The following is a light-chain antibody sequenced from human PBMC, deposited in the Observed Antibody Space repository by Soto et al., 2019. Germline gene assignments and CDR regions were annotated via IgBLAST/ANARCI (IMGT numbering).Light chain of an antibody. CDR3: TTYTRDTALV. CDR2: EVS. V-gene: IGLV2-14*01. Sequence: SVLTQAAGVSGSPRQSITISCTGTSSDVGTYNYVSWYQHHPGKAPKRIIYEVSNRPSGVSNRFSGSKSGSTASLTISGLQAEDEADYHCTTYTRDTALVFGTGTKVTVL. J-gene: IGLJ1*01. CDR1: SSDVGTYNY.